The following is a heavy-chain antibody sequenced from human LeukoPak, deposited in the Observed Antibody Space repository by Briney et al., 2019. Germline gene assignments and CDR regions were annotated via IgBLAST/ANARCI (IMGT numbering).Heavy chain of an antibody. CDR2: IYTSGST. Sequence: SETLSLTCTVSGGSISSYYWSWIRQPAGKGLEWIGRIYTSGSTNYNTSLKSRVTMSVDTSKNQFSLKLSSVTAADTAVYYCAREQSYYDFWSGYFDVYYFDYWGQGTLVTVSS. CDR1: GGSISSYY. V-gene: IGHV4-4*07. CDR3: AREQSYYDFWSGYFDVYYFDY. J-gene: IGHJ4*02. D-gene: IGHD3-3*01.